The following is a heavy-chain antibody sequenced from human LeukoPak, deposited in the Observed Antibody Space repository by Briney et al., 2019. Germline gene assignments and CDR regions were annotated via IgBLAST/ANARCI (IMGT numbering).Heavy chain of an antibody. CDR2: FYYTGST. V-gene: IGHV4-59*08. J-gene: IGHJ4*02. CDR3: ARHRAYSSSSPFDY. Sequence: SETLSLTCSVSGXSISSLYGSWIRQPPGKGLEWIGYFYYTGSTNYNPSLKSRVTMFVDMSKNQFSLRLSSVTAADTAVYYCARHRAYSSSSPFDYWGQGTLVTVSS. CDR1: GXSISSLY. D-gene: IGHD6-6*01.